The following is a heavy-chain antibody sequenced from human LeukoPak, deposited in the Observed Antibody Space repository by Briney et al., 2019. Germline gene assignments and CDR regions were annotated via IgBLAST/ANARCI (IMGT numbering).Heavy chain of an antibody. D-gene: IGHD1-1*01. Sequence: GGSLRLSCAASGFTFSSYAMSWVRQAPGKGLEWVSAISGSGGSTYYADSVKGRFTISRDNSKNTLYLQMNSLRAEGTAVYYCAKDSLDSRYFDYWGQGTLVTVSS. CDR1: GFTFSSYA. V-gene: IGHV3-23*01. CDR2: ISGSGGST. CDR3: AKDSLDSRYFDY. J-gene: IGHJ4*02.